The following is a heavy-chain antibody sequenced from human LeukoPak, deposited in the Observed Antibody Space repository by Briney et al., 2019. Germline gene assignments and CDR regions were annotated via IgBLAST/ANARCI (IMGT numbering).Heavy chain of an antibody. J-gene: IGHJ4*02. Sequence: ASVKVSCKASGYTFNRFGMSWVRQAPGQGLEGLGWINTYNGNTKLGEKFQGRVTMTTDTSTSTVYMELTSLRIDDTAVYFCARDTPQHLKRFDYWGQGTLITVSS. CDR2: INTYNGNT. CDR1: GYTFNRFG. CDR3: ARDTPQHLKRFDY. V-gene: IGHV1-18*01. D-gene: IGHD6-13*01.